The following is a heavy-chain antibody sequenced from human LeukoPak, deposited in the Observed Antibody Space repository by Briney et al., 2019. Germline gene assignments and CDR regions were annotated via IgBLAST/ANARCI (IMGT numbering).Heavy chain of an antibody. D-gene: IGHD3-10*01. V-gene: IGHV3-73*01. CDR1: GFTFSGSA. J-gene: IGHJ4*02. CDR2: IRSKANNYAT. Sequence: GGSLRLSCAASGFTFSGSAMHWVRQASGKGLEWVGRIRSKANNYATEYAASVKGRFTISRDDSKKTAYLQMNSLKTEDTAVYYCTSPQIHYGSGSNSPFDYWGQGTLVTVSS. CDR3: TSPQIHYGSGSNSPFDY.